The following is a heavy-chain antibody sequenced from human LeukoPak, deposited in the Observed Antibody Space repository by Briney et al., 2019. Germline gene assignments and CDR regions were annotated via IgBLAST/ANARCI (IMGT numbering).Heavy chain of an antibody. Sequence: GGSLRLSCAASGFTFSNYIMHWVRQAPGKGLDWVAVILENGSNQYYADSVKGRFTISRDNSKNTLFLQMNSLRSEDTAMYYCARVQGGGYRTADYWGQGTLVTVSS. CDR3: ARVQGGGYRTADY. D-gene: IGHD6-19*01. J-gene: IGHJ4*02. CDR2: ILENGSNQ. V-gene: IGHV3-30*04. CDR1: GFTFSNYI.